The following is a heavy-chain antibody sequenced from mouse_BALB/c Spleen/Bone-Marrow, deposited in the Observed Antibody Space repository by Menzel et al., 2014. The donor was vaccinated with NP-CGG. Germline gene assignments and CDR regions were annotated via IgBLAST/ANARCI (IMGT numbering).Heavy chain of an antibody. D-gene: IGHD1-1*01. J-gene: IGHJ1*01. CDR3: ARDRNYGSSWYFDV. V-gene: IGHV7-3*02. CDR1: GFTFTDYY. Sequence: DVKLVESGGGLVQPGGSLRLSCATSGFTFTDYYMSWVRQPPGKALEWLGFIRNKANGYTTEYSASVKGRFTISRDNPQSVLYLQMNTLRAEDSATYYCARDRNYGSSWYFDVWGAGTTVTVSS. CDR2: IRNKANGYTT.